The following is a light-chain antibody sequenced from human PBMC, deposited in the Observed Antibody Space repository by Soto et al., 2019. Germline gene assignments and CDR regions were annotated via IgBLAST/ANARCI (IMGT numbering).Light chain of an antibody. V-gene: IGKV1-5*03. J-gene: IGKJ3*01. CDR2: KAS. CDR1: QTISSW. Sequence: DIQMTQSPSTLSGSVGDRVTITCRASQTISSWLAWYQQKPGKAPKLLIYKASTLKSGVPSRFSGSGSGTDFTLRINTVEAEDVGVYYCMQALQVPFTFGPGTKVDIK. CDR3: MQALQVPFT.